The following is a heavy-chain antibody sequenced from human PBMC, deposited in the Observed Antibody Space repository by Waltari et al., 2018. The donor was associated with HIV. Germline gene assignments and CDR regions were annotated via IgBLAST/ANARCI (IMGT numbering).Heavy chain of an antibody. J-gene: IGHJ3*02. V-gene: IGHV3-9*01. D-gene: IGHD6-19*01. Sequence: EVQLVESGGGLVQPGRSLRLSCAASGFTFDDYAMHWVRQAPGKGLEWVSGISWNSGSIGYADSVKGRFTISRDNAKISLYLQMNSLRAEYTALYYCAKDPSHSSSHAFDIWGQGTMVTVSS. CDR3: AKDPSHSSSHAFDI. CDR2: ISWNSGSI. CDR1: GFTFDDYA.